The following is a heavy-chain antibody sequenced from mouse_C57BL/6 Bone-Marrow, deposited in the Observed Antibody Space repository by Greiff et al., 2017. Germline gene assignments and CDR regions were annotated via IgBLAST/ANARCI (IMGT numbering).Heavy chain of an antibody. D-gene: IGHD1-1*01. Sequence: VQLQQSGAELVRPGASVKLSCTASGFNIKDYYMHWVKQRPEPGLEWIGRIDPEYGDTEYAPKFQGKATMTADTSSNTAYLQLSSLTSEDTAVYYCTTGNYYGSSLYYAMDYWGQGTSVTVSS. CDR3: TTGNYYGSSLYYAMDY. V-gene: IGHV14-1*01. CDR2: IDPEYGDT. J-gene: IGHJ4*01. CDR1: GFNIKDYY.